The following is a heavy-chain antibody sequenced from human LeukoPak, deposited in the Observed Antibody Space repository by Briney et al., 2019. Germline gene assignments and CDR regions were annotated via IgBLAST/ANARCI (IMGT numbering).Heavy chain of an antibody. V-gene: IGHV1-69*06. CDR2: IIPIFGTA. CDR1: GGTFSSYA. J-gene: IGHJ3*02. Sequence: SVKVSCKASGGTFSSYAISWVRQAPGQGLEWMGGIIPIFGTANYAQKFQGRVTITADKSTSTAYMELSSLRSEDTAVYYCARGRRYCSGGSCYSYDAFDIWGQGTMVTVSS. D-gene: IGHD2-15*01. CDR3: ARGRRYCSGGSCYSYDAFDI.